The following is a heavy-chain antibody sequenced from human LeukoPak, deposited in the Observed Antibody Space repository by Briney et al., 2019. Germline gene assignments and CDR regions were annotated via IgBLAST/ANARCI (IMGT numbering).Heavy chain of an antibody. CDR2: IYDSGST. J-gene: IGHJ4*02. D-gene: IGHD3-3*01. CDR1: GGSVRSSYYY. V-gene: IGHV4-39*07. Sequence: SETLSLTCTVSGGSVRSSYYYWGWIRQPPGKGLEWIGSIYDSGSTYYNPSLKSRVTISVDTSKNQFSLKLSSVTAADTAVYYCARGVTIFGVETFDYWGQGTLVTVSS. CDR3: ARGVTIFGVETFDY.